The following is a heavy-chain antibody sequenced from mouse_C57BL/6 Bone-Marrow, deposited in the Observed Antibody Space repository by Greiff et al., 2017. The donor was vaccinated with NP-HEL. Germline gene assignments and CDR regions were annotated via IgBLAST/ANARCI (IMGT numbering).Heavy chain of an antibody. CDR1: GYTYTSYW. V-gene: IGHV1-64*01. CDR2: IHPNSGST. D-gene: IGHD1-1*01. J-gene: IGHJ4*01. CDR3: ARGPPTVVGMDY. Sequence: QVQLQQSGAELVKPGASVKLSCKASGYTYTSYWMHWVKQRPGQGLEWIGMIHPNSGSTNYNEKFKSKATLTVDKSSSTAYMQLSSLTSEDSAVYYCARGPPTVVGMDYWGQGTSVTVSS.